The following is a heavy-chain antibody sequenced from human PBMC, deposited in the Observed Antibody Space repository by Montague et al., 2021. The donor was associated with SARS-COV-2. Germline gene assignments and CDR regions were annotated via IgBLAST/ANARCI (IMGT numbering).Heavy chain of an antibody. Sequence: SETLSLTYTVSGGTISGSYWSWIRQSPEKGLEWIGYIYYSGSTKYNPSLKSRVTISLDTSKNQFFLKLTSVTAADTAVYYCARGFDILNYYYYTMDVWGQGTTVTVSS. J-gene: IGHJ6*02. V-gene: IGHV4-59*01. CDR1: GGTISGSY. D-gene: IGHD3-9*01. CDR3: ARGFDILNYYYYTMDV. CDR2: IYYSGST.